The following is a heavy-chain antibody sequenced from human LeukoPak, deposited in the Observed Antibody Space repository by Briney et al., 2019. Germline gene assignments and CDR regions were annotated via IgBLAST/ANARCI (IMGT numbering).Heavy chain of an antibody. V-gene: IGHV3-13*01. CDR3: ARGGKSSSWYYFAYYGMDV. Sequence: GGSLRLSCAVSGFTFSSYDMHWVRQATGKGLEWVSAIGTAGDTYYPGSVKGRFTISRENAKNSLYLQMNSLRAEDTAVYYCARGGKSSSWYYFAYYGMDVWGQGTTVTVSS. CDR1: GFTFSSYD. CDR2: IGTAGDT. J-gene: IGHJ6*02. D-gene: IGHD6-13*01.